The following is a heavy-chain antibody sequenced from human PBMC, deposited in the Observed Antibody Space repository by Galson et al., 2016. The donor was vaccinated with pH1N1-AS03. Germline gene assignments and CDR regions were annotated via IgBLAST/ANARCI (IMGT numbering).Heavy chain of an antibody. CDR1: GFTFSNYA. CDR2: IGANGGST. CDR3: ANLYGDYSFDY. J-gene: IGHJ4*02. V-gene: IGHV3-23*01. Sequence: SLRLSCAASGFTFSNYAMAWVRQAPGKGLEWVSGIGANGGSTYCDADSVKGRFIITRNNSNNNVYLQMYSLTADDTAIYYCANLYGDYSFDYWGQGTLVSVSS. D-gene: IGHD4-17*01.